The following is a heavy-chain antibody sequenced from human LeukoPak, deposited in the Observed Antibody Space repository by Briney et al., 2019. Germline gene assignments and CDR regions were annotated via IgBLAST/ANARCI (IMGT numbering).Heavy chain of an antibody. Sequence: PGGSLRLSCSASGFTFSSYAMHWVRQAPGKGLEYVSAVSSNGGSTYYADSVKGRCTISRDNSKNTLYLQMSSLRAEDTAVYYCVKERGYCSGGSCYFDYWGQGTLVTVSS. V-gene: IGHV3-64D*06. CDR2: VSSNGGST. D-gene: IGHD2-15*01. J-gene: IGHJ4*02. CDR3: VKERGYCSGGSCYFDY. CDR1: GFTFSSYA.